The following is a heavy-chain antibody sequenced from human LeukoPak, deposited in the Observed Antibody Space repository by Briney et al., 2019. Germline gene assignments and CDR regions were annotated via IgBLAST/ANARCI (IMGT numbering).Heavy chain of an antibody. V-gene: IGHV5-10-1*01. J-gene: IGHJ4*02. D-gene: IGHD3-16*02. CDR2: IDPSDSYT. CDR3: ARRGDYVWGSYRMYYFDY. CDR1: GYSFTSYW. Sequence: GESLKISCQGSGYSFTSYWISWVRRMPGKGLAWMGRIDPSDSYTNYSPSFQGHVTISADKSISTAYLQWSSLKASDTAMYYCARRGDYVWGSYRMYYFDYWGQGTLVTVSS.